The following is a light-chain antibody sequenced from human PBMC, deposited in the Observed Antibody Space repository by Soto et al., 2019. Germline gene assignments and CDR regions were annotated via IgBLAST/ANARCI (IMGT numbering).Light chain of an antibody. Sequence: DIVMTQSPDSLAVSLGERATINCKSSQILLYSSNNRNYLAWYLQKPGQPPHLLIYEASNRFSGVPDRFSGSGSGTDFTLKISRVEAEDVGIYYCMQSIQLPWTFGQGTKVDI. CDR1: QILLYSSNNRNY. V-gene: IGKV2D-29*01. CDR2: EAS. CDR3: MQSIQLPWT. J-gene: IGKJ1*01.